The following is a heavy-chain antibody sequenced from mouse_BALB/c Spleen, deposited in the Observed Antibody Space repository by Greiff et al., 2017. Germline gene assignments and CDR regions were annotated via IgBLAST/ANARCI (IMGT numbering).Heavy chain of an antibody. D-gene: IGHD1-1*01. V-gene: IGHV2-5-1*01. Sequence: QVQLQQSGPSLVQPSQSLSITCTVSGFSLTSYGVHWVRQSPGKGLEWLGVIWRGGSTDYNAAFMSRLSITKDNSKSQVFFKMNSLQADDTAIYYCATITTVVARAMDYWGQGTSVTVSS. CDR3: ATITTVVARAMDY. CDR2: IWRGGST. J-gene: IGHJ4*01. CDR1: GFSLTSYG.